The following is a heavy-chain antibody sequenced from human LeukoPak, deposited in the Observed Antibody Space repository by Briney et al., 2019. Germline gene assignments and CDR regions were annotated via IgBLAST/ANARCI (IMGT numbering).Heavy chain of an antibody. V-gene: IGHV4-4*02. CDR2: INHSGST. D-gene: IGHD6-13*01. CDR3: ARGRFSSSWRRGWFDP. CDR1: GGSISSSNW. Sequence: PSETLSLTCAVSGGSISSSNWWSWVRQPPGKGLEWIGEINHSGSTNYNPSRKSRVTISVDTSKNQFSLKLSSVTAADTAVYYCARGRFSSSWRRGWFDPWGQGTLVTVSS. J-gene: IGHJ5*02.